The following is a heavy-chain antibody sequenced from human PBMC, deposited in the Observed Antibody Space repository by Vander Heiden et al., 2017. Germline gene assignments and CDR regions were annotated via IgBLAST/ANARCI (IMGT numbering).Heavy chain of an antibody. J-gene: IGHJ4*02. CDR2: ISESSYDI. Sequence: EVQLVESRGGLVTPGGSLRLSCAASGFTFSTYIMNWVRQSPGKGLEWVSCISESSYDISYADSVKGRFTITRDNAKNSLYLQMNSVRDDDTAVYYCGRGGWDLRDGWFDFWGQGTLVTVSS. CDR1: GFTFSTYI. V-gene: IGHV3-21*03. CDR3: GRGGWDLRDGWFDF. D-gene: IGHD1-26*01.